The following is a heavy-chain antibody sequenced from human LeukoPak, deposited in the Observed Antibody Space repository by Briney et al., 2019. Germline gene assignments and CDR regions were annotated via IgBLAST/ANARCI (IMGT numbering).Heavy chain of an antibody. J-gene: IGHJ4*02. CDR3: ARDYQYCSSTSCYIGFDY. CDR1: GGSISSYY. V-gene: IGHV4-4*07. Sequence: SETLSLTCTVSGGSISSYYWSWIRQPAGKGLEWIGRIYTSGSTNYNPSLKSRVTMSVDTSKNQFSLKLSSVTAADTAVYYCARDYQYCSSTSCYIGFDYWGQGTLVTVSS. CDR2: IYTSGST. D-gene: IGHD2-2*02.